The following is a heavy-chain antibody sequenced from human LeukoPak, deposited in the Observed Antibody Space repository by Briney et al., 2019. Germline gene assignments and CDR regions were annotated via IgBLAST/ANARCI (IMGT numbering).Heavy chain of an antibody. Sequence: GGSLRLSCAASGFTVSSNYMSWVRQAPGKGLEWVSSISSSSSYIYYADSVKGRFTISRDNAKNSLYLQVNSLRAEDTAVYYCARDGPAGSGAFDIWGQGTVVTVSS. J-gene: IGHJ3*02. CDR1: GFTVSSNY. D-gene: IGHD3-10*01. CDR2: ISSSSSYI. V-gene: IGHV3-21*01. CDR3: ARDGPAGSGAFDI.